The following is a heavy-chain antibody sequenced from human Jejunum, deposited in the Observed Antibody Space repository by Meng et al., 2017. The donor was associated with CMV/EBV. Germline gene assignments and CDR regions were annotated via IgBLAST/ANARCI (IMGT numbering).Heavy chain of an antibody. Sequence: ASGYTFTSYGISWVRQAPGQGLEWMGWISAYNGNTNYAQKLQGRVTMTTDTSTNTAYMELRSLRSDDTAVYYCARDSVGATTAGYWGQGTRVTVSS. CDR1: GYTFTSYG. CDR2: ISAYNGNT. J-gene: IGHJ4*02. D-gene: IGHD1-26*01. V-gene: IGHV1-18*01. CDR3: ARDSVGATTAGY.